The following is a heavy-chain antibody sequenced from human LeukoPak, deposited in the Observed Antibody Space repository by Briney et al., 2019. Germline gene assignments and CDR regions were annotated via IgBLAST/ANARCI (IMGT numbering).Heavy chain of an antibody. V-gene: IGHV4-39*07. Sequence: SEALSLTCTVSGGSIGSDSYYYSWIRQPPGEGLEEIGSFYGGLIFYKSSLTSRVTISVDTSKSQFSLKLSSMTAADTAVYYCARGRRGYGYVDYWGQGTLVTVSS. CDR3: ARGRRGYGYVDY. CDR2: FYGGLI. CDR1: GGSIGSDSYY. D-gene: IGHD2-2*03. J-gene: IGHJ4*02.